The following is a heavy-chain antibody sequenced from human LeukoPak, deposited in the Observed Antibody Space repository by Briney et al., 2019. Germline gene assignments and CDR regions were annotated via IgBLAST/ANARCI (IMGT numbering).Heavy chain of an antibody. CDR2: ISGSDGST. Sequence: GGSLRLSCAASGFTFSSYEMNWVRQAPGKGLEWVSAISGSDGSTYYADSVKGRFTISRDNSKNTVYLQMNSLRAEDTAVYYCAKEPKYSGSYLDYWGQGTLVTVSS. J-gene: IGHJ4*02. V-gene: IGHV3-23*01. D-gene: IGHD1-26*01. CDR3: AKEPKYSGSYLDY. CDR1: GFTFSSYE.